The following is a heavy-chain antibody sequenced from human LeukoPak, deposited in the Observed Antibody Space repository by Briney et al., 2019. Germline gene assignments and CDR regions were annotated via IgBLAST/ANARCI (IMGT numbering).Heavy chain of an antibody. Sequence: GESLKIPCKGSGYSFTSYWIGWVRQMPGKGLEWMGIIYPGDSDTRYSPSFQGQVTISADKSISTAYLQWSSLKASDTAMYYCASPSCTSCNYFDYWGQGTLVTVSS. V-gene: IGHV5-51*01. CDR3: ASPSCTSCNYFDY. J-gene: IGHJ4*02. CDR1: GYSFTSYW. CDR2: IYPGDSDT. D-gene: IGHD2-2*01.